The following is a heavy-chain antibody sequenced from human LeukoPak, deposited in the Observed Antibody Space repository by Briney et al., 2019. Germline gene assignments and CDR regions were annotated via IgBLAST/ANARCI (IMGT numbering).Heavy chain of an antibody. V-gene: IGHV4-39*01. Sequence: SETLSLTCTVSGGSISSSSYYWGWIRQPPGKGLEWIGSIYYSGSTYYNPSLKSRVTISVDTSKNQFSLKLSSVTAADTAVYYCARVASSGLFYYYCMDVWGNGTTVTVSS. CDR1: GGSISSSSYY. D-gene: IGHD6-19*01. CDR2: IYYSGST. CDR3: ARVASSGLFYYYCMDV. J-gene: IGHJ6*03.